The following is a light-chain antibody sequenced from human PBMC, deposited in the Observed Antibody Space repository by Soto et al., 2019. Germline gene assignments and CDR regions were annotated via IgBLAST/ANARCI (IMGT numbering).Light chain of an antibody. CDR3: LLSFSGVRV. CDR2: DTD. J-gene: IGLJ2*01. V-gene: IGLV7-46*01. CDR1: SDVGGYNY. Sequence: QSALTQPASVSGSPGQSITISCTGTSSDVGGYNYVSWYQQHPGKAPRTLIYDTDNKHSWTPARFSGSLLGGKAALALSGAQPEDEVEYYCLLSFSGVRVFGGATKVTVL.